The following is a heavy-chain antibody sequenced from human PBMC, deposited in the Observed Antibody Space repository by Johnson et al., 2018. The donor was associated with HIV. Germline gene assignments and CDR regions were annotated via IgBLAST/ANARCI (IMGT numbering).Heavy chain of an antibody. CDR1: GLTVSTND. D-gene: IGHD6-13*01. CDR2: IYSGDST. CDR3: AKIYLGQQLRDPFDF. J-gene: IGHJ3*01. V-gene: IGHV3-66*01. Sequence: VQLVESGGGLVQPGGSLRLSCAASGLTVSTNDINWVRQAPGKGLEWVAIIYSGDSTYYADSLEGRFTISRDKSKNTVYLQMSSLRVEDTAVYYCAKIYLGQQLRDPFDFWGQGTLVTVSS.